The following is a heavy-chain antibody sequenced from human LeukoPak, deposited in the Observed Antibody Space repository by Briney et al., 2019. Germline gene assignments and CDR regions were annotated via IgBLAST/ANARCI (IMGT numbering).Heavy chain of an antibody. CDR1: GGSISSSSYY. D-gene: IGHD3-10*01. Sequence: SETLSLTCTVSGGSISSSSYYWGWIRQPPGKGLEWIGSIYYSGSTYYNPSLKSRVTISVDTSKNQFSLKLSSVTAADTAVYYCARGGARVISYYYYGMDVWGQGTTVTVSS. CDR2: IYYSGST. CDR3: ARGGARVISYYYYGMDV. J-gene: IGHJ6*02. V-gene: IGHV4-39*01.